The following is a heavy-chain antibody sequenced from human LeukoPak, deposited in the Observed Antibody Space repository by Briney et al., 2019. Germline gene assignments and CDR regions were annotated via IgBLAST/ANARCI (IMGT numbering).Heavy chain of an antibody. J-gene: IGHJ3*02. CDR1: GFTFGDYA. CDR2: IRSKAYGGTT. D-gene: IGHD3-22*01. CDR3: TRDVDYYDSSGYYPADI. Sequence: GGSLRLSCTASGFTFGDYAMSWFRQAPGKGLEWVGFIRSKAYGGTTEYAAAVKGRFTISRDDAKSIAYLQMNSLKTEDTAVYYCTRDVDYYDSSGYYPADIWGQGTMVTVSS. V-gene: IGHV3-49*03.